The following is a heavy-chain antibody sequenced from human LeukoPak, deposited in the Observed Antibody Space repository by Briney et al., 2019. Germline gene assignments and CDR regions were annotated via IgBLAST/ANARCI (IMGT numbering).Heavy chain of an antibody. CDR3: ARATTVTTTDAFDI. V-gene: IGHV4-59*11. J-gene: IGHJ3*02. CDR1: GGSISSHY. Sequence: SETLSLTCTVSGGSISSHYWSWIRQPPGKGPEWIGYIYYSGSTNYNPSLKSRVTISVDTSKNQFSLKLSSVTAADTAVYYCARATTVTTTDAFDIWGQGTMVTVSS. CDR2: IYYSGST. D-gene: IGHD4-17*01.